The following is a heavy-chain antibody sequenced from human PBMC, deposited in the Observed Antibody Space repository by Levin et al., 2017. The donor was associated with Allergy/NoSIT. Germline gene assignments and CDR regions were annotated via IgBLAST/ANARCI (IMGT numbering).Heavy chain of an antibody. Sequence: PSETLSLTCTVSGGSISSSSYYWGWIRQPPGKGLEWIGSIYYSGSTYYNPSLKSRVTISVDTSKNQFSLKLSSVTAADTAVYYCAREGVVVAATWNSGLHYWGQGTLVTVSS. CDR2: IYYSGST. CDR1: GGSISSSSYY. J-gene: IGHJ4*02. D-gene: IGHD2-15*01. CDR3: AREGVVVAATWNSGLHY. V-gene: IGHV4-39*07.